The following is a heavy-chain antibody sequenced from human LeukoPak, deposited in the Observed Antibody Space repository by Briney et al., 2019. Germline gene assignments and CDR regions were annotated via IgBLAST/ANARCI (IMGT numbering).Heavy chain of an antibody. J-gene: IGHJ4*02. CDR1: GFTVSSNY. V-gene: IGHV3-53*01. CDR2: IYSGGST. D-gene: IGHD3-22*01. Sequence: SGGSLRLSCAASGFTVSSNYMSWVRQAPGKGLEWVSAIYSGGSTYYADSVKGRFTISRDNSKNTLYLQMNSLRAEDTAVYYCARDIWDSSGRFFDYWGQGTLVTVSS. CDR3: ARDIWDSSGRFFDY.